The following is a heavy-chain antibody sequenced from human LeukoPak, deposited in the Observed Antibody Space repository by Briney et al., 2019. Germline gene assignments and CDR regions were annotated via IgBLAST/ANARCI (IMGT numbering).Heavy chain of an antibody. D-gene: IGHD3-10*01. J-gene: IGHJ4*02. CDR1: GFTFSSYS. CDR3: AKAWTTMVRGVPSGFDS. Sequence: GGSLRLSCAASGFTFSSYSMNWVRQAPGKGLEWVSAITGVGASTYYADSVRGRFSISRDNSNNTLYLQMNSLRAEDTAVYYCAKAWTTMVRGVPSGFDSWGQGTLVIVSS. CDR2: ITGVGAST. V-gene: IGHV3-23*01.